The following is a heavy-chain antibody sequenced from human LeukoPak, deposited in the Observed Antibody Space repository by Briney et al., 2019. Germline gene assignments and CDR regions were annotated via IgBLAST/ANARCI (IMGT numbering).Heavy chain of an antibody. CDR2: IWYDGSNK. CDR1: GFTFSSYG. CDR3: ARVTEGITMVRGVIGAFDI. Sequence: GGSLRLSCAASGFTFSSYGMHWVRQAPGKGLEWVAVIWYDGSNKYYADSVKGRFTISRDDAKNSLYLQMNSLRAEDTAVYYCARVTEGITMVRGVIGAFDIWGQGTMVTVSS. J-gene: IGHJ3*02. V-gene: IGHV3-33*01. D-gene: IGHD3-10*01.